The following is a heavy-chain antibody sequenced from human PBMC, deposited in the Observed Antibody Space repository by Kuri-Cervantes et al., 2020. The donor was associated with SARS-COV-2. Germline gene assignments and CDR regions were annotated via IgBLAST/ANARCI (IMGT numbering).Heavy chain of an antibody. CDR3: AGDPNANHNNWFDP. D-gene: IGHD4/OR15-4a*01. CDR2: IYYSGST. V-gene: IGHV4-61*01. Sequence: SETLSLTCAVAGYSISSGSYWGWIRQPPGKGLGWIGYIYYSGSTNYNPSLNSRVTISVGTSKNQFSLKLSSVTAADTAVYYCAGDPNANHNNWFDPWGQGTLVTVSS. CDR1: GYSISSGSY. J-gene: IGHJ5*02.